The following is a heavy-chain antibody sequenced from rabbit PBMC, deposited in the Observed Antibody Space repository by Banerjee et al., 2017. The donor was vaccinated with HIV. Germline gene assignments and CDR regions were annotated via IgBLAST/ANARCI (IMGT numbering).Heavy chain of an antibody. Sequence: QSLEESGGDLVKPGASLTLTCTASGFSFSSSYWIYWVRQAPGKGLEWIACIGAGSGSTYYASWAKGRFTISKTSSTTVTLQMTSLTAADTATYFCARDFSSDFDLWGPGTLVTVS. CDR1: GFSFSSSYW. CDR2: IGAGSGST. D-gene: IGHD1-1*01. CDR3: ARDFSSDFDL. V-gene: IGHV1S40*01. J-gene: IGHJ4*01.